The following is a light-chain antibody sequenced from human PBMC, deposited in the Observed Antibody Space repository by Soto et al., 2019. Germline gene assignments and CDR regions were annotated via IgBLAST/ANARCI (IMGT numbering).Light chain of an antibody. CDR1: QGIRND. CDR3: LQDYNYPRT. Sequence: AIQMTKSPSSLSASVGDRVTITCRASQGIRNDLGWYQQKPGKAPKLLIYAASSLQSGVPSRLSGCGSGTDFTLTISSLQPEDFATYYCLQDYNYPRTFGQGTKVDIK. V-gene: IGKV1-6*01. CDR2: AAS. J-gene: IGKJ1*01.